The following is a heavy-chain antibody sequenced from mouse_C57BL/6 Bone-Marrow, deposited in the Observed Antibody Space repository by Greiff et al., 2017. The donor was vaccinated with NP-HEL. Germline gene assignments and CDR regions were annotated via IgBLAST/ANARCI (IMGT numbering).Heavy chain of an antibody. Sequence: EVKLVESGGDLVKPGGSLKLSCAASGFTFSSYGMSWVRQTPDKRLEWVATISSGGSYTYYPDSVKGRFTFSRDNTKNTLYLQMSSLRSEDTAMYYCARHPYDYGYFDVWGTGTTVTVSS. D-gene: IGHD2-3*01. CDR2: ISSGGSYT. CDR3: ARHPYDYGYFDV. V-gene: IGHV5-6*01. CDR1: GFTFSSYG. J-gene: IGHJ1*03.